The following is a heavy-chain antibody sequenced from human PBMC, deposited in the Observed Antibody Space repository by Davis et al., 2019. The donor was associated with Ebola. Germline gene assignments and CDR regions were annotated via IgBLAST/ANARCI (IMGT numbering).Heavy chain of an antibody. D-gene: IGHD3-10*01. Sequence: MPSETLSLTCAVYGGSFSGYYWSWIRQSPGKGLEWIGEVNDSGSTNYNPSLKSRVTLSVDTSKNQFSLKLSSVTAADTAVYYCARVGYGSGSSTFDYWGQGTLVTVSS. J-gene: IGHJ4*02. CDR1: GGSFSGYY. CDR2: VNDSGST. CDR3: ARVGYGSGSSTFDY. V-gene: IGHV4-34*01.